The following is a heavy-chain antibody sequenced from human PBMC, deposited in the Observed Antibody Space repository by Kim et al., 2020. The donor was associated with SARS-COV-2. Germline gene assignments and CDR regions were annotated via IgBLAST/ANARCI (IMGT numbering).Heavy chain of an antibody. CDR3: ARDPSGGSCCGSFDY. Sequence: DAVKGRFTISRDNSTTTLSLQMNGLRAEDTAVYYCARDPSGGSCCGSFDYWGQGTLVTVSS. V-gene: IGHV3-30*07. D-gene: IGHD2-15*01. J-gene: IGHJ4*02.